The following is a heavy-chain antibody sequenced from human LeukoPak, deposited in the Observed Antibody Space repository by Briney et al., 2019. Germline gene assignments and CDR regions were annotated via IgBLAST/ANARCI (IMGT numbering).Heavy chain of an antibody. V-gene: IGHV4-34*01. CDR1: GGSFSGYY. CDR2: INHSGST. J-gene: IGHJ4*02. CDR3: ARHRWELALGFDS. Sequence: PSETLSLTCAVYGGSFSGYYWSWIRQPPGKGLEWIGEINHSGSTNYNPSLKSRVTISVDTSKNQFSLKLSSVTAADTAVYYCARHRWELALGFDSWGQGTLVTVSS. D-gene: IGHD1-26*01.